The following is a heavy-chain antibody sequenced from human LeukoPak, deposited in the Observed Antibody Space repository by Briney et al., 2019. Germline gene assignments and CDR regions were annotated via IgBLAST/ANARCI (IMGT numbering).Heavy chain of an antibody. CDR1: GYTFTGYY. D-gene: IGHD2-15*01. Sequence: ASVKVSCKASGYTFTGYYMHWVRQAPGQGLEWMGRINPNSGGTNYAQKFQGGVTMTRDTSISTAYMELSRLRSDDTAVYYCARGGYCSGGSCYNPFDYWGQGTLVTVSS. CDR3: ARGGYCSGGSCYNPFDY. V-gene: IGHV1-2*06. J-gene: IGHJ4*02. CDR2: INPNSGGT.